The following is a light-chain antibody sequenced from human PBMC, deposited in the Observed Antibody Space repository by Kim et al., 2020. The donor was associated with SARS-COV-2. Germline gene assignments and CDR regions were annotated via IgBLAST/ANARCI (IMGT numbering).Light chain of an antibody. J-gene: IGKJ5*01. V-gene: IGKV3-15*01. Sequence: SPGDEATVSCRASQGVSNNLAWFQQKPGQAPRLLIYGASSRANGIPARFSGTGSGTEFTLTISSLQSEDFAVYYCQQYNNWPPVTFGQGTRLEIK. CDR2: GAS. CDR1: QGVSNN. CDR3: QQYNNWPPVT.